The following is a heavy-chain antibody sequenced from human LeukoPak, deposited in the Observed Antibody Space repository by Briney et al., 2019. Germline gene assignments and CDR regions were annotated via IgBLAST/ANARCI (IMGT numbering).Heavy chain of an antibody. J-gene: IGHJ5*02. D-gene: IGHD3-22*01. Sequence: SETLSLTCTVSGGSISSTSYYWGWIRQPAGKGLEWIGRIYTSGSTNYNPPLKSRVTISVDTSKNQFSLKLSSVTAADTAVYYCARQGLNYDSSGYYPWGQGTLVTVSS. CDR3: ARQGLNYDSSGYYP. CDR1: GGSISSTSYY. CDR2: IYTSGST. V-gene: IGHV4-61*02.